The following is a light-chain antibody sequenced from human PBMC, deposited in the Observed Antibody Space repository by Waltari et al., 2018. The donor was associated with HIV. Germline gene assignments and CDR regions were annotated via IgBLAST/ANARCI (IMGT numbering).Light chain of an antibody. J-gene: IGLJ3*02. CDR1: YSNIGSNT. Sequence: QPPSASGTPGQRATISCSGSYSNIGSNTVNWNQQLPGSAPRALIYNNDQRPSGVPDLFSGSKPGTSAALAISVLQSEDHGEYYCASWDDKLDGWVFGGGTRLTVL. CDR2: NND. CDR3: ASWDDKLDGWV. V-gene: IGLV1-44*01.